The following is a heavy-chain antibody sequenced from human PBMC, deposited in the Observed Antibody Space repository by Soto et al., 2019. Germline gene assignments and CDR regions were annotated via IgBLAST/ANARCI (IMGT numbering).Heavy chain of an antibody. V-gene: IGHV2-5*01. D-gene: IGHD6-19*01. CDR2: IYWNDDK. CDR1: GVSLSTSGVG. J-gene: IGHJ4*02. CDR3: AHWYIAVAGTFDD. Sequence: QITLKESGPTLVKPTQTLTLTCTFSGVSLSTSGVGVGWIRQPPGKALEWLALIYWNDDKRYSPSLKSRLTIAKENSKNQGVLTMNNIDPGDTATYYGAHWYIAVAGTFDDWGQGTLVTVSS.